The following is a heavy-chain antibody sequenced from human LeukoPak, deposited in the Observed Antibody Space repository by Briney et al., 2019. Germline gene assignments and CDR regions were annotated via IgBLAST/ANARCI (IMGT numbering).Heavy chain of an antibody. CDR1: GYSISSGYY. Sequence: SETLSLTCTVSGYSISSGYYWGWIRQPPGKGLEWIGSIYHSGSTYYNPSLKSRVTISVDTSKNQFSLKLSSVTAADTAVYYCARLYSSGWYGYWFDPWGQGTLVTVSS. CDR3: ARLYSSGWYGYWFDP. CDR2: IYHSGST. J-gene: IGHJ5*02. D-gene: IGHD6-19*01. V-gene: IGHV4-38-2*02.